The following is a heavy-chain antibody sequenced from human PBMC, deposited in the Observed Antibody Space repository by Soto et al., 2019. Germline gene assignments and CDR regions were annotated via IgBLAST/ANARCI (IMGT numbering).Heavy chain of an antibody. V-gene: IGHV1-18*01. CDR3: ARGRYGDY. J-gene: IGHJ4*02. D-gene: IGHD1-1*01. CDR1: GYAFTTYG. Sequence: QVHLVQSGAEVKKPGASVKVSCQGSGYAFTTYGITWVRQAPGQGLEWMGWISAHNGNTNYAQKLQGRVTVTRDTSTSIAYMELRSLRYDDTAVYYCARGRYGDYWGQGALVTVSS. CDR2: ISAHNGNT.